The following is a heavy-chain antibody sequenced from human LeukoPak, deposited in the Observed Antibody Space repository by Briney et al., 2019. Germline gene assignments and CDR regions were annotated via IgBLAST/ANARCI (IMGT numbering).Heavy chain of an antibody. J-gene: IGHJ4*02. V-gene: IGHV3-48*03. CDR1: GFTFSDNE. CDR3: VSRGSRVTTDY. D-gene: IGHD4-17*01. CDR2: ISSGGSVI. Sequence: GGSLTLSCEASGFTFSDNEMNWVRQAPSKGLEWISKISSGGSVIYYADSVKGRLTISRDNAKNSLSLQMNSLRDEDTAVYYCVSRGSRVTTDYWGQGSLGTVSS.